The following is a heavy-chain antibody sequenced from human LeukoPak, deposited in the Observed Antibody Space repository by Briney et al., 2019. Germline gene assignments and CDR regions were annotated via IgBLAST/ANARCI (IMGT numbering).Heavy chain of an antibody. CDR1: GGSISSYN. Sequence: SETLSLTCIVSGGSISSYNWNWIRQPPGQGLEWIGYMYNSGSTNNNPSLKSRVTISVDKSKNQFSLKLSSVTAADTAVYYCAKESNSSDNWYFDLWGRGTLVTVSS. CDR2: MYNSGST. D-gene: IGHD2/OR15-2a*01. CDR3: AKESNSSDNWYFDL. J-gene: IGHJ2*01. V-gene: IGHV4-59*01.